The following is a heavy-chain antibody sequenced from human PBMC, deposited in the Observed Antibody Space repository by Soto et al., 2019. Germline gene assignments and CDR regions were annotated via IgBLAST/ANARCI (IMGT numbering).Heavy chain of an antibody. CDR1: GDSVSSNSAG. CDR3: ARDILTGYYPGGGFDI. D-gene: IGHD3-9*01. J-gene: IGHJ3*02. Sequence: SQTLSLTCAISGDSVSSNSAGWNWIWQTPSRGLEWLGRTYYRSKWYFNYAVSVESRITINPDTSKNQFSLQLSSVTPDDTAVYYCARDILTGYYPGGGFDIWGQGTMVTVSS. V-gene: IGHV6-1*01. CDR2: TYYRSKWYF.